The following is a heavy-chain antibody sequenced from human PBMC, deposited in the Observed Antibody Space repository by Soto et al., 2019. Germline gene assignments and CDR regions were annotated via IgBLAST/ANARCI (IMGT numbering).Heavy chain of an antibody. CDR3: AKKMSSSAPNFDY. CDR2: ILGGGDGT. CDR1: GLTFSNFV. V-gene: IGHV3-23*01. J-gene: IGHJ4*02. Sequence: EVQLLESGGGLVQPGGSLRLSCAASGLTFSNFVMAWVRQAPGKGLEWVSSILGGGDGTYYADSVRGRFTISRDNSKNPVSLHMNSLRAEDTAVYFCAKKMSSSAPNFDYWGQGTLVTVSS. D-gene: IGHD6-6*01.